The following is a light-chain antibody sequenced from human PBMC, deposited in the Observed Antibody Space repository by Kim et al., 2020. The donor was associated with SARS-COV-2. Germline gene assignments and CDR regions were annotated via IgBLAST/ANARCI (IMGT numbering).Light chain of an antibody. CDR1: RSGSSN. J-gene: IGKJ4*01. CDR3: QQYNNWVT. V-gene: IGKV3-15*01. Sequence: LSLSPGESATLCGGSRSGSSNFAWYQKKPDEAPRLFIDGASTRATGIPARFSGGGSGTEFTLTISSLQYEDFAVYYYQQYNNWVTFGGGTKVDIK. CDR2: GAS.